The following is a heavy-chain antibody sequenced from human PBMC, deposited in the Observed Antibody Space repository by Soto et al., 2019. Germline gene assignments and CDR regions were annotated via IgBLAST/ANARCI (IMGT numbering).Heavy chain of an antibody. CDR3: ARARRDYDSSGYYYFDY. CDR2: IYYSGST. Sequence: SQTLSLTCTVSGGSISSYYWSWIRQPPGKGLEWIGYIYYSGSTNYNPSLKSRVTISVDTSKNQFSLKLSSVTAADTAVYYCARARRDYDSSGYYYFDYWGQGTLVTVSS. V-gene: IGHV4-59*01. J-gene: IGHJ4*02. CDR1: GGSISSYY. D-gene: IGHD3-22*01.